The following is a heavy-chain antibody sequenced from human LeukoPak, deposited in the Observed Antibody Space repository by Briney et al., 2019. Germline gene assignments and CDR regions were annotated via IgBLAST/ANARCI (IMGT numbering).Heavy chain of an antibody. Sequence: GGSLRLSCAASGFTFFTYTMSWVRQTPGRRLEWVSAVSGSGDNTYYGDYMKGRFTVSRDNSKNALYLQMNSLSDEDTAKYYCAKINIPDSWSGDPNDAFDIWGQGTMVTVSS. CDR1: GFTFFTYT. CDR3: AKINIPDSWSGDPNDAFDI. D-gene: IGHD3-3*01. J-gene: IGHJ3*02. V-gene: IGHV3-23*01. CDR2: VSGSGDNT.